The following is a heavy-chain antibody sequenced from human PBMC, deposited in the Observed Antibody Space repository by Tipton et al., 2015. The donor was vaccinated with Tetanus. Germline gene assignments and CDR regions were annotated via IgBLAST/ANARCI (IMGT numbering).Heavy chain of an antibody. J-gene: IGHJ4*02. D-gene: IGHD3-9*01. CDR3: ARHSSLKALNY. CDR1: GGSIDSSNYY. CDR2: AYYSGST. Sequence: GLVKPSETLSLTCSVSGGSIDSSNYYWGWIRQPPGKGLEWIGSAYYSGSTYYNPSLKSRVTISVDTSKNQFSLELSSVTAADTAVYYCARHSSLKALNYWGQGTLVTASS. V-gene: IGHV4-39*01.